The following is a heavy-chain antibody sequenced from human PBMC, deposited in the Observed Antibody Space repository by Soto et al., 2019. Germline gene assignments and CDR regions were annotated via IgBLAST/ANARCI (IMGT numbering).Heavy chain of an antibody. CDR2: TIPALGKT. J-gene: IGHJ6*02. CDR1: EDNFKKNV. Sequence: QVQQMQSGTEIKKPGSPVKVSSKTSEDNFKKNVFTWVRQAPGQGLEWMGGTIPALGKTHYIEKFQGRVTITVDDATRTVYMEVRDLTSEDTAIYYCARGPFRPSAMDVWGQGTTVTVSS. D-gene: IGHD3-10*01. V-gene: IGHV1-69*01. CDR3: ARGPFRPSAMDV.